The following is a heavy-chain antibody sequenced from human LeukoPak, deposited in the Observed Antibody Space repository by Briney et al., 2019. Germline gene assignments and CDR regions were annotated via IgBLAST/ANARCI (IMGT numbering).Heavy chain of an antibody. CDR2: INWNGGST. D-gene: IGHD3-22*01. V-gene: IGHV3-20*04. J-gene: IGHJ4*02. CDR3: ARVRYYDSSGYFDY. Sequence: GGSLRLSCAASGFTFDDYGMSWVRQAPGKGLEWVSGINWNGGSTGYADSVKGRFTISRDNAKNSLYLQMNGLRAEDTALYYCARVRYYDSSGYFDYWGQGTLVTVSS. CDR1: GFTFDDYG.